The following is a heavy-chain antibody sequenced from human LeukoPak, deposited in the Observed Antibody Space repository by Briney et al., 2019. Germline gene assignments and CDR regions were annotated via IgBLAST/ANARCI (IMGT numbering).Heavy chain of an antibody. CDR2: IKQDGSEK. D-gene: IGHD6-25*01. Sequence: PGGSLRLSCAASGFTFSSYWMNWVRQAPGKRLEWVANIKQDGSEKYYVDSVRGRFTISRGNAKNSLYLQMNSLRAEDTAVYYCARGRANVAADNWFDPWGQGTLVTVSS. CDR1: GFTFSSYW. J-gene: IGHJ5*02. CDR3: ARGRANVAADNWFDP. V-gene: IGHV3-7*01.